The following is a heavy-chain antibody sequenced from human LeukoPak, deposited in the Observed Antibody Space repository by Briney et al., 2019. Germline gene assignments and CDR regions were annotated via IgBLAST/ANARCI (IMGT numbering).Heavy chain of an antibody. V-gene: IGHV4-61*09. CDR1: SGSISSGLYY. D-gene: IGHD3-10*01. J-gene: IGHJ6*03. CDR3: ASHHRGYMDV. CDR2: IYTSGST. Sequence: PSETLSLTCTVSSGSISSGLYYWSWIRQPAGKGLEWIGHIYTSGSTNYNPSLKSRVTISVDTSKNQFSLKLSSVTAADTAVYYCASHHRGYMDVWGKGTTVTVSS.